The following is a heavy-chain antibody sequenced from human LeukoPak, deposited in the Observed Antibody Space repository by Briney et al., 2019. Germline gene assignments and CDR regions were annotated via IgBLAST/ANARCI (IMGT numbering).Heavy chain of an antibody. CDR3: AKDYSRSDDSGTEKDLPFDY. Sequence: GGSLRLSCAASGFTFSSCAMGWVRQAPGQGLEWVSTISDSGGSTYYADSVKGRFTISRDNSKNTLCVQMNSLRAEDTAVYYCAKDYSRSDDSGTEKDLPFDYWGQGTLVTVSS. V-gene: IGHV3-23*01. CDR1: GFTFSSCA. D-gene: IGHD3-10*01. CDR2: ISDSGGST. J-gene: IGHJ4*02.